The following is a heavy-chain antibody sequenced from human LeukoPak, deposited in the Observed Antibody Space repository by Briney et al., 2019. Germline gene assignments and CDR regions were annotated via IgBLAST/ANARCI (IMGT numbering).Heavy chain of an antibody. CDR3: AREISSGTVTTDHYYYYYMDV. CDR1: GGSISSYY. J-gene: IGHJ6*03. V-gene: IGHV4-4*07. Sequence: NPSETLSLTCIVSGGSISSYYWSWIRQPAGKGLEWIGRIYTSGSTNYNPSLKSRVTMSVDTSKNQFSLKLSSVTAADTAVYYCAREISSGTVTTDHYYYYYMDVWGKGTTVTISS. CDR2: IYTSGST. D-gene: IGHD4-17*01.